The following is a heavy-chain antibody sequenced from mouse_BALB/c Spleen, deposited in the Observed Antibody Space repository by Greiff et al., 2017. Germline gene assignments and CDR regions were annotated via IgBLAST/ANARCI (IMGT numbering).Heavy chain of an antibody. J-gene: IGHJ4*01. CDR3: ARSVKVYYYAMDY. CDR2: INSNGGST. CDR1: GFTFSSYG. V-gene: IGHV5-6-3*01. Sequence: EVQLVESGGGLVQPGGSLKLSCAASGFTFSSYGMSWVRQTPDKRLELVATINSNGGSTYYPDSVKGRFTISRDNAKNTLYLQMSSLKSEDTAMYYCARSVKVYYYAMDYWGQGTSVTVSS.